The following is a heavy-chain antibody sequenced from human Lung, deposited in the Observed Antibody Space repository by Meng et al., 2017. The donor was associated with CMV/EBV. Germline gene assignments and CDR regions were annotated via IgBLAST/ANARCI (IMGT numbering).Heavy chain of an antibody. V-gene: IGHV5-51*01. CDR2: IYPGDSDT. Sequence: KVSXKGSGYSFTSYWIGWVRQMPGKGLEWMGIIYPGDSDTRYSPSFQGKVTISADKSISTAYLQWSSLKASDTAMYYCARGVYSSSSNWFDPWGQGTLVTVSS. CDR3: ARGVYSSSSNWFDP. D-gene: IGHD6-6*01. CDR1: GYSFTSYW. J-gene: IGHJ5*02.